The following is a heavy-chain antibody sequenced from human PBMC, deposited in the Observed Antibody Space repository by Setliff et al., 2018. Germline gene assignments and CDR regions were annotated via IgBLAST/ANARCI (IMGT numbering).Heavy chain of an antibody. D-gene: IGHD3-16*01. CDR2: IYYSGST. Sequence: SETLSLTCSVSGDSIGRGGYYWSWIRQQPGKGLEWIASIYYSGSTYYNPSLKSRLRVSMDSSRNQFYLDLSSVTAADTAVYYCARDRRGGYGAINWFDPWGQGTLVTVSS. J-gene: IGHJ5*02. CDR3: ARDRRGGYGAINWFDP. CDR1: GDSIGRGGYY. V-gene: IGHV4-31*03.